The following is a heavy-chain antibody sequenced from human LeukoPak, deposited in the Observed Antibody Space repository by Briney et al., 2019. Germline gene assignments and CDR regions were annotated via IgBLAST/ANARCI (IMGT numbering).Heavy chain of an antibody. D-gene: IGHD3-22*01. CDR1: GGTFSSYA. J-gene: IGHJ5*02. V-gene: IGHV1-69*04. Sequence: ASVKVSCKASGGTFSSYAISWVRQAPGQGLEWMGRIIPILGIANYAQKFQGRVTITADKSTSTAYMELSSLRSEGMAVYYCARDRRSEGSMIVATTDWFDPWGQGTLVTVSS. CDR2: IIPILGIA. CDR3: ARDRRSEGSMIVATTDWFDP.